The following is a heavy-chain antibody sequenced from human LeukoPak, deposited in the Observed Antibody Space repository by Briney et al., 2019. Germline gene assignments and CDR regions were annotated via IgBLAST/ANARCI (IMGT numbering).Heavy chain of an antibody. J-gene: IGHJ4*02. CDR2: VNKDASEK. CDR3: ARGPPYGSRSDYFDS. V-gene: IGHV3-7*01. D-gene: IGHD3-10*01. CDR1: GFTFSNNW. Sequence: GGSLRLSCAASGFTFSNNWMTWVRQAPGKGLEWVASVNKDASEKSYLDSVKGRFTISRDNAKTSLYLQMCSLRVEDTAVYYCARGPPYGSRSDYFDSWGQGTLVTVSA.